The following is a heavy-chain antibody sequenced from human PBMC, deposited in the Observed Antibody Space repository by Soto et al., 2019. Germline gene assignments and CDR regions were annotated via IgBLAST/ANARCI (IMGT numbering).Heavy chain of an antibody. Sequence: QVQLQESGPGLVKPSQTLSFTCTVSGDSLTNGTYYWTWIRQHPGKGLEWIGYIYYSGRTNYNPSLRSRVSMSVDTSENQFSLNLSSVTAADTAVYFCAREDRPGISLFDSWGQGILVTVSS. D-gene: IGHD6-6*01. V-gene: IGHV4-31*03. J-gene: IGHJ4*02. CDR1: GDSLTNGTYY. CDR3: AREDRPGISLFDS. CDR2: IYYSGRT.